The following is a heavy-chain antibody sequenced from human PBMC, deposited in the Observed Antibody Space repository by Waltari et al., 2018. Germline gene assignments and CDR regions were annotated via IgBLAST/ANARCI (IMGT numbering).Heavy chain of an antibody. CDR2: IWYDGSNK. CDR1: GFTFSSYG. Sequence: QVQLVESGGGVVQPGRSLRLSCAASGFTFSSYGMHWVRQAPGKGLEWVAVIWYDGSNKYYADSVKGRFTISRDNSKNTLYLQMNSLRAEDTAVYYCAREALYCANGVCYFGYYFDYWGQGTLVTVSS. V-gene: IGHV3-33*01. J-gene: IGHJ4*02. CDR3: AREALYCANGVCYFGYYFDY. D-gene: IGHD2-8*01.